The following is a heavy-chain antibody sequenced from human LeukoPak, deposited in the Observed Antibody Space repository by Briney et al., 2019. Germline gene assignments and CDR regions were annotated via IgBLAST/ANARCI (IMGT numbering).Heavy chain of an antibody. J-gene: IGHJ6*02. D-gene: IGHD1-26*01. CDR2: IYTSGST. V-gene: IGHV4-61*02. CDR3: ARDRPEGATTYGMDV. Sequence: PSETLSLTCTVSGGSISSGSYYWSWLRQPAGKGLEWIGRIYTSGSTNYTPSLKSRVTISVDTSKNQFSLKLSSVTAADTAVYYCARDRPEGATTYGMDVWGQGTTVTVSS. CDR1: GGSISSGSYY.